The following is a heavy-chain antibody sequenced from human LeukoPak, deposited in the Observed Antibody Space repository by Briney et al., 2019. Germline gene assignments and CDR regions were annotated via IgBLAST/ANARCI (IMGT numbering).Heavy chain of an antibody. CDR3: ARGVDYYGV. J-gene: IGHJ4*02. Sequence: PPETLSLTCTVSGGSISSSSYYWGWIRQPPGKGLEWIGSIYYSGSTYYNPSLKSRVTISVDTSKKQFSLKLSSVTAADTAVYYCARGVDYYGVWGQGTLVTVTS. CDR1: GGSISSSSYY. D-gene: IGHD3-10*01. CDR2: IYYSGST. V-gene: IGHV4-39*01.